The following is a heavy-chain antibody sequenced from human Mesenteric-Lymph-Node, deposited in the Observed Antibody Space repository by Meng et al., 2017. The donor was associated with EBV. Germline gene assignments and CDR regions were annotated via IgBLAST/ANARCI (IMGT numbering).Heavy chain of an antibody. CDR3: AREEVPTWGY. Sequence: QVQLVQSGXEVKQXXXSAKVPCKASGYTFINYDISWVRQAPGHGLEWMGWIRPYSGNTNYAQKLQGRVTMTTDTSTSTVYMELTSLKSDDTAVYYCAREEVPTWGYWGQGTLATVSS. J-gene: IGHJ4*02. CDR1: GYTFINYD. D-gene: IGHD3-16*01. CDR2: IRPYSGNT. V-gene: IGHV1-18*01.